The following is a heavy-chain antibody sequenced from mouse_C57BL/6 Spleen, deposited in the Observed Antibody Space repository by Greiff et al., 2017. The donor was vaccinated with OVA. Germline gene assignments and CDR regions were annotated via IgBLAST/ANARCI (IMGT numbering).Heavy chain of an antibody. CDR3: ARYYYGSNAMDY. D-gene: IGHD1-1*01. V-gene: IGHV5-16*01. Sequence: EVHLVESEGGLVQPGSSMKLSCTASGFTFSDYYMAWVRQVPEKGLEWVANINYDGSSTYYLDSLKSRFIISRDNAKNILYLQMSSLKSEDTATYYCARYYYGSNAMDYWGQGTSVTVSS. CDR1: GFTFSDYY. J-gene: IGHJ4*01. CDR2: INYDGSST.